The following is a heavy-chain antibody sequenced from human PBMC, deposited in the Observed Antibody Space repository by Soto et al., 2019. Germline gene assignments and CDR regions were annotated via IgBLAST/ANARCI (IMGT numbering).Heavy chain of an antibody. D-gene: IGHD1-1*01. CDR3: ARDNWNSY. Sequence: SETLSLTCTVSGGSITSGGYYWSWIRQHPGKGLEWIGYLYYSGSTYYNPSLKSRVTISRDNAKNTLFLQMNTLRVDDTAVYYCARDNWNSYWGQGTLVTVSS. J-gene: IGHJ4*02. CDR1: GGSITSGGYY. V-gene: IGHV4-31*03. CDR2: LYYSGST.